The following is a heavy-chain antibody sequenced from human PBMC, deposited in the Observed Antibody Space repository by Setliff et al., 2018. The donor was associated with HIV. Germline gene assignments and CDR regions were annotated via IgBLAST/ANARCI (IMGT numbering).Heavy chain of an antibody. CDR3: SNWNTTIDEDA. Sequence: PSETLSLTCAVYGGSVRGHYWGWFRQPPGKGLEWIGEITPSGATNYLPSLKSRVTMSLDTSKNQFSLKMTSVTAADTALYYSSNWNTTIDEDAWGQGTLVTVSS. D-gene: IGHD5-18*01. CDR2: ITPSGAT. CDR1: GGSVRGHY. J-gene: IGHJ4*02. V-gene: IGHV4-34*01.